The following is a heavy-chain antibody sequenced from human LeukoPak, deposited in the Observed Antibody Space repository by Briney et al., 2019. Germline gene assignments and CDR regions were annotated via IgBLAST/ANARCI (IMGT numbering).Heavy chain of an antibody. Sequence: SETLSLTCTVSDDSISDYYRGWIRQPPGKGLVWIGSIYYSGSTYYNPSLKSRVTISVDTSKNQFSLKLSSVTAADTAVYYCARTQDSSSWYYFYWGQGTLVTVSS. CDR2: IYYSGST. CDR1: DDSISDYY. D-gene: IGHD6-13*01. V-gene: IGHV4-38-2*02. J-gene: IGHJ4*02. CDR3: ARTQDSSSWYYFY.